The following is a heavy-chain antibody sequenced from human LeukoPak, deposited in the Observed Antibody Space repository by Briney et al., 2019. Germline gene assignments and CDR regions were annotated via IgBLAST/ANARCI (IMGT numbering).Heavy chain of an antibody. J-gene: IGHJ3*02. CDR2: IYYSGNT. D-gene: IGHD1-14*01. CDR3: ARYRNEALFAFDI. V-gene: IGHV4-59*01. Sequence: SETLSLTCTVSGDSISNYYWSWIRQPPGTGLEWIGYIYYSGNTDYNPSLKSRVTISVDTSKNQFSLRLNSVTAADTAVYYCARYRNEALFAFDIWGQGTMVTVSS. CDR1: GDSISNYY.